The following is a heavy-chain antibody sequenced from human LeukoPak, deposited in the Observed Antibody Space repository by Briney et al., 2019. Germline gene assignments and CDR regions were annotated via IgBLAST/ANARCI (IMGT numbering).Heavy chain of an antibody. Sequence: PGGSLRLSCAASGFTFSSYAMHWVRQAPGKGLEWVAVISYDGSNKYYADSVKGRFTISRDNSKNTLYLQMNSLRAEDTAVYYCAFGGKTTAIDYWGQGTLVTVSS. D-gene: IGHD4-17*01. CDR2: ISYDGSNK. CDR1: GFTFSSYA. V-gene: IGHV3-30-3*01. J-gene: IGHJ4*02. CDR3: AFGGKTTAIDY.